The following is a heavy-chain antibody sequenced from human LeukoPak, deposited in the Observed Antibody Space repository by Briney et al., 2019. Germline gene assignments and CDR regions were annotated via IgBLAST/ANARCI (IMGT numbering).Heavy chain of an antibody. Sequence: GGSLRLSCAASGFTVSSNYMSWVRQAPGKGLEWVSVIYSGGSTYYADSVKGRFTISRDNSKNMLYLQMNSLRAEDTAVYYCARVVRHSGSFYGMDVWGQGTTVTV. CDR2: IYSGGST. CDR3: ARVVRHSGSFYGMDV. CDR1: GFTVSSNY. J-gene: IGHJ6*02. D-gene: IGHD1-26*01. V-gene: IGHV3-66*01.